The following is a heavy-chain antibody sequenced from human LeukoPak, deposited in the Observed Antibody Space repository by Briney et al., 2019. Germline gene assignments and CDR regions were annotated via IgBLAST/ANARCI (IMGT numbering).Heavy chain of an antibody. CDR1: GGSFSGYY. J-gene: IGHJ3*02. V-gene: IGHV4-34*01. D-gene: IGHD3-10*01. CDR3: ARGAPLYYYGSGSYYNVPDAFDI. Sequence: PSETLSLPCAVYGGSFSGYYWSWIRQPPGKGLEWIGEINHSGSTNYNPSLKSRVTISVDTSKNQFSLKLSSVTAADTAVYYCARGAPLYYYGSGSYYNVPDAFDIWGQGTMVTVSS. CDR2: INHSGST.